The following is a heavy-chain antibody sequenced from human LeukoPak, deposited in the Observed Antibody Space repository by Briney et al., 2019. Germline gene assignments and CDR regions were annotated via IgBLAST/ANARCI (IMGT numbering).Heavy chain of an antibody. J-gene: IGHJ4*02. Sequence: PGGSLRLSCAASGFTFSSYWMSWVRQAPGKGLEWVANIKQDGSEKYYVDSVKGRFTISRDNAKNSLYLQMNSLRAEDTAVYYCARVRSGCDYVGGEFDYWGQGTLVTVSS. CDR3: ARVRSGCDYVGGEFDY. CDR2: IKQDGSEK. CDR1: GFTFSSYW. V-gene: IGHV3-7*04. D-gene: IGHD5-12*01.